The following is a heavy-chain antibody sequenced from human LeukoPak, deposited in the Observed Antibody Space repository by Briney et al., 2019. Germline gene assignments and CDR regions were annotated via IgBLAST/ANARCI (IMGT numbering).Heavy chain of an antibody. CDR1: GGSFSGYY. V-gene: IGHV4-34*01. D-gene: IGHD3-10*01. CDR2: INHSGST. J-gene: IGHJ4*02. Sequence: SETLSLTCAVYGGSFSGYYWSWIRQPPGKGLEWIGEINHSGSTNYNPSLKSRVTISVDTSKNQFSLKLSSVTAADTAVYYRARVVRGVPFDYWGQGTLVTVSS. CDR3: ARVVRGVPFDY.